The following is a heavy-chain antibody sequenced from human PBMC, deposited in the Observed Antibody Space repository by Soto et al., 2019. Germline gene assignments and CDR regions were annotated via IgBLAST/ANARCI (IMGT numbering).Heavy chain of an antibody. CDR1: GLTFTSYS. Sequence: GGSLRLSCAASGLTFTSYSMNWVRQAPGKGLEWVSYISSSTSHTNYADSVKGRFTISRDNAKNSLFLQMNSLRAEDTAVYYCARGRGAAADYFDFWGQGTLVTVSS. D-gene: IGHD6-13*01. V-gene: IGHV3-21*05. CDR3: ARGRGAAADYFDF. CDR2: ISSSTSHT. J-gene: IGHJ4*02.